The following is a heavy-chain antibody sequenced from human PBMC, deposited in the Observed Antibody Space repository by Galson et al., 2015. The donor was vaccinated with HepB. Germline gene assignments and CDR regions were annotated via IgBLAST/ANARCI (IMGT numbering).Heavy chain of an antibody. D-gene: IGHD3-22*01. CDR3: ATWAGHSYESRATYVFDY. V-gene: IGHV3-48*02. CDR2: ISCSATTI. CDR1: GFTFSRFG. Sequence: SLRLSCAASGFTFSRFGMSWVRQAPGKGLEWVSYISCSATTIYYADSFKGRFTVSRDNAKSSLYLQMYGLRDEDTAVYYCATWAGHSYESRATYVFDYWGHGTLVTVSP. J-gene: IGHJ4*01.